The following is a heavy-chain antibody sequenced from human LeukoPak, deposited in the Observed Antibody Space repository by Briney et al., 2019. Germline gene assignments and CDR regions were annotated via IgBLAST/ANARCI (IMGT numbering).Heavy chain of an antibody. CDR1: GYTFTSYG. D-gene: IGHD2-21*02. CDR3: ARSDGPTLAYCGGDCEHWVWFDP. CDR2: ISAYNGNT. V-gene: IGHV1-18*01. J-gene: IGHJ5*02. Sequence: ASVKVSCKASGYTFTSYGISWVRQAPGQGLEWMGWISAYNGNTNYAQKLQGRVTTTTDTSTSTAYMELRSLRSDDTAVYYCARSDGPTLAYCGGDCEHWVWFDPWGQGTLVTVSS.